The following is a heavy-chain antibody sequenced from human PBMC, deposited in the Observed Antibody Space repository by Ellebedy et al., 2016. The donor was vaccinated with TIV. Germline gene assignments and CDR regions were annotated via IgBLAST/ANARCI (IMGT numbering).Heavy chain of an antibody. D-gene: IGHD5-24*01. J-gene: IGHJ5*02. Sequence: AASVKVSCKASGYTFTGYYMHWVRQAPGQGLEWMGWINPNSGGTNYAQKFQGRVTMTRDTSISTAYMELSRLRSDDTAVYYCARDRRDGYNLVYYNWFDPWGQGTLVTVSS. CDR1: GYTFTGYY. CDR2: INPNSGGT. CDR3: ARDRRDGYNLVYYNWFDP. V-gene: IGHV1-2*02.